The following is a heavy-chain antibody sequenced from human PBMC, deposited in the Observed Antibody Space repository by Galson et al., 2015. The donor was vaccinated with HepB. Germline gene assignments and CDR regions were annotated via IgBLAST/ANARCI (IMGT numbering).Heavy chain of an antibody. D-gene: IGHD6-13*01. CDR2: ISYDGNTR. CDR1: GFIFSNYD. CDR3: AKKLPARPPCKRVLSYFDY. V-gene: IGHV3-30*18. J-gene: IGHJ4*02. Sequence: SLRLSCAASGFIFSNYDMNWVRQAPGKGLEWVAVISYDGNTRYSADSVKGRFTISRDNSKNILYLQLNSLKTEDTAVYYCAKKLPARPPCKRVLSYFDYWGQGTLVTVSS.